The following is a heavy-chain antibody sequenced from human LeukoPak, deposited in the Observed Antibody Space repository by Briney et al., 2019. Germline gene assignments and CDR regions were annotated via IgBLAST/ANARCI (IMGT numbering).Heavy chain of an antibody. J-gene: IGHJ4*02. CDR2: IYTSGST. Sequence: PSETLSLTCTVSGGSISSGSYYWSWIRQPAGKGLEWIGRIYTSGSTNYNPSLKSRVTISVDKSKNQFSLKLTSVTAADTAVYYCARYRGGSGYHFDYWGQGTLVTVSS. V-gene: IGHV4-61*02. D-gene: IGHD5-12*01. CDR1: GGSISSGSYY. CDR3: ARYRGGSGYHFDY.